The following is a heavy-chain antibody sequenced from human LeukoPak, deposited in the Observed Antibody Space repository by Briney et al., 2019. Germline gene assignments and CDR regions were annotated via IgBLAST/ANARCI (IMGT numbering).Heavy chain of an antibody. J-gene: IGHJ5*01. D-gene: IGHD1-26*01. V-gene: IGHV4-34*01. CDR2: INHSGST. CDR1: GGSFSGYY. CDR3: ARGQVGATNRLDS. Sequence: SETLSLTCDVYGGSFSGYYWNCIRQPPGKGLEWIGEINHSGSTNYNPSLKSRVTISVDTSKNHFSLKLSSVTAADMAVYYCARGQVGATNRLDSWGQGTLVTVSS.